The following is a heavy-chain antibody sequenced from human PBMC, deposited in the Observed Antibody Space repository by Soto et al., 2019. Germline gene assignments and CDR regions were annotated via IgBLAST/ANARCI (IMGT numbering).Heavy chain of an antibody. CDR1: GYTFTSHY. V-gene: IGHV1-46*01. D-gene: IGHD2-2*01. J-gene: IGHJ4*02. CDR2: INPSGGST. Sequence: QVQLVQSGAEVKKPGASVNVSCKASGYTFTSHYMHWVRQAPGQGLEWMGIINPSGGSTLYAQKFQGRVTMTRDTSTSTVYMDLSSLKSGDTAVYYCARDLQVVPAALYYFDYWGQGTLVTVSS. CDR3: ARDLQVVPAALYYFDY.